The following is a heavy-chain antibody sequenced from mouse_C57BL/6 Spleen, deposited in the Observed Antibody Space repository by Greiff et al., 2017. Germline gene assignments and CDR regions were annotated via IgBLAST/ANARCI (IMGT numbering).Heavy chain of an antibody. CDR1: GFTFSSYA. CDR2: ISDGGSYT. J-gene: IGHJ1*03. D-gene: IGHD1-1*01. CDR3: ARAYGSSFHWYFDV. Sequence: EVKLVESGGGLVKPGGSLKLSCAASGFTFSSYAMSWVRQTPEKRLEWVATISDGGSYTYYPDNVKGRFTISRDNAKNNLYLQMSHLKSEDTAMYYCARAYGSSFHWYFDVWGTGTTVTVSS. V-gene: IGHV5-4*03.